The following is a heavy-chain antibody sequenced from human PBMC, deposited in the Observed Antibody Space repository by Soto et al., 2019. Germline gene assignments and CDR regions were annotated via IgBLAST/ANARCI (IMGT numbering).Heavy chain of an antibody. CDR2: IWYDGSNK. Sequence: PGGSLRLSCAASGFTFSSYGMHWVRQAPGKGLEWVAVIWYDGSNKYYADSVKGRFTISRDNSKNTLYLQMNSLRAEDTAVYYCASGGYCSSTSCTPSDGMDVWGQGTTVTVSS. CDR3: ASGGYCSSTSCTPSDGMDV. D-gene: IGHD2-2*01. V-gene: IGHV3-33*01. J-gene: IGHJ6*02. CDR1: GFTFSSYG.